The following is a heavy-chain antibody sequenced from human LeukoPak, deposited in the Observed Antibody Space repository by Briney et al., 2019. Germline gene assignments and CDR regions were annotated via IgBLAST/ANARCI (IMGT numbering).Heavy chain of an antibody. D-gene: IGHD3-3*02. V-gene: IGHV1-69*13. CDR3: VRPDRIFGVPAAFDA. Sequence: AVNVSCKASGGSFSDYPINWVRQAPGQGLEWLGGIIPKYSASNYAQAFQGRVTITADESTNTVYMEMSGLRLDDTAVYYCVRPDRIFGVPAAFDAWGQGTLVAVSS. CDR1: GGSFSDYP. J-gene: IGHJ3*01. CDR2: IIPKYSAS.